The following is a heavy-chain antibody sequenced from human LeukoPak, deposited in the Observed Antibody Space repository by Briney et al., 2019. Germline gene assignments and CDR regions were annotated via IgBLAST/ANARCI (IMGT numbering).Heavy chain of an antibody. CDR2: INHSGST. Sequence: SETLSLTCAVYGGSFSGYYWSWIRQPPGKGLEWIGEINHSGSTNYNPSLKSRVTISVDTSKNQFSLKLSSATAADTAVYYCARGSLYSSSSPPFDYWGQGALVTVSS. D-gene: IGHD6-6*01. V-gene: IGHV4-34*01. J-gene: IGHJ4*02. CDR1: GGSFSGYY. CDR3: ARGSLYSSSSPPFDY.